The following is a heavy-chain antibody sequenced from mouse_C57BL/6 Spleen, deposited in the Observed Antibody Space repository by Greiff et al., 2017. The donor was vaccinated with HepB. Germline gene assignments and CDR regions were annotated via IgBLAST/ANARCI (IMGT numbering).Heavy chain of an antibody. CDR2: ISSGSSTI. V-gene: IGHV5-17*01. D-gene: IGHD1-1*01. CDR1: GFTFSDYG. CDR3: ARTLYGSSPLFAY. Sequence: EVQGVESGGGLVKPGGSLKLSCAASGFTFSDYGMHWVRQAPEKGLEWVAYISSGSSTIYYADTVKGRFTISRDNAKNTLFLQMTSLRSEDTAMYYCARTLYGSSPLFAYWGQGTLVTVSA. J-gene: IGHJ3*01.